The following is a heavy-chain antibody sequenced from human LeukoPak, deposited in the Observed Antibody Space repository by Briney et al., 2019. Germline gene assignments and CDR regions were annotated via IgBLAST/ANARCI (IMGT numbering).Heavy chain of an antibody. J-gene: IGHJ4*02. D-gene: IGHD6-19*01. CDR2: IYYSGST. Sequence: SETLSLTCTVSGGSVSSGSYYWSWIRQPPGKGLEWIGYIYYSGSTNYNPSLKSRVTISVDTSKNQFSLKLSSVTAADTAVYYCARDTSRAVADYWGQGTLVTVSS. CDR3: ARDTSRAVADY. CDR1: GGSVSSGSYY. V-gene: IGHV4-61*01.